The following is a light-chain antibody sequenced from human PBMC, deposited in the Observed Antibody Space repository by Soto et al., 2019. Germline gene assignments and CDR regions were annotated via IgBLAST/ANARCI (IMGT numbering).Light chain of an antibody. CDR2: EGS. J-gene: IGLJ2*01. V-gene: IGLV2-23*03. CDR3: CSYAGSSTFVV. CDR1: SSDVGNYNL. Sequence: QSALTQPASVSGSPGQSITISCTGTSSDVGNYNLVSWYQQHPGKAPKLLIYEGSKRPSGVSNRFSGSKSGNTASLTISGLQAEDEADYYCCSYAGSSTFVVFDGGTQLTVL.